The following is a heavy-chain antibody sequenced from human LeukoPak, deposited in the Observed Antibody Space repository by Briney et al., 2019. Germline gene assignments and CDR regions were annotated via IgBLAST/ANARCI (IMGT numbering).Heavy chain of an antibody. D-gene: IGHD5-12*01. Sequence: GGSLRLSCAASGFTFSSYAMTWVRQAPGKGLEWVSAISGSGGSTYYADSVKGRFTISRDNSKNTLYLQMNILTAEDTAVYYCAKYKWLRLGSDYYYYYYGMDVWGQGTTVTVSS. CDR3: AKYKWLRLGSDYYYYYYGMDV. V-gene: IGHV3-23*01. CDR1: GFTFSSYA. J-gene: IGHJ6*02. CDR2: ISGSGGST.